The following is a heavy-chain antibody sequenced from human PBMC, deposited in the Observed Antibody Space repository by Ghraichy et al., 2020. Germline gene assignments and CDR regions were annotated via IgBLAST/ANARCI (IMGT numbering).Heavy chain of an antibody. CDR2: INSDGGST. Sequence: GGSLRLSCAASGFTFSSYWMHWVRQAPGKGLVWVSRINSDGGSTTYADSVKGRFTISKDNAKNTLYLQMNSLKAEDTAVYYCVKDLVGGGFGAYGMDVWGQATTVTDPS. D-gene: IGHD2-21*01. CDR3: VKDLVGGGFGAYGMDV. CDR1: GFTFSSYW. V-gene: IGHV3-74*01. J-gene: IGHJ6*01.